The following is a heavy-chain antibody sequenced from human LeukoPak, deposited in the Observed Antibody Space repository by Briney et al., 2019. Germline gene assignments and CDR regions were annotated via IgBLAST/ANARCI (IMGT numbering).Heavy chain of an antibody. CDR2: ISAYNGNT. D-gene: IGHD3-9*01. Sequence: ASEKVSCKASGYTFTSYGISWVRQAPGRGLEWMGWISAYNGNTNYAQKLQGRVTMTTDTSTSTAYMELRSLRSDDTAVYYCARVPWVGTLRYFDWLHKKDYYYYMDVWGKGTTVTVSS. V-gene: IGHV1-18*01. J-gene: IGHJ6*03. CDR3: ARVPWVGTLRYFDWLHKKDYYYYMDV. CDR1: GYTFTSYG.